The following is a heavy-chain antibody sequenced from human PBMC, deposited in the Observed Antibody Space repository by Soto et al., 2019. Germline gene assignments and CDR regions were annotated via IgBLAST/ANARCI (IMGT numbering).Heavy chain of an antibody. CDR1: GFTFSSYG. D-gene: IGHD6-13*01. J-gene: IGHJ6*02. V-gene: IGHV3-33*01. Sequence: HPGGSLRLSCAASGFTFSSYGMHWVRQAPGKGLEWVAVICYDGSNKYYADSVKGRFTISRDNSKNTLYLQMNSLRAEDTAVYYCAREEIAAAGKDYYYYGMDVWGQGTTVTVSS. CDR3: AREEIAAAGKDYYYYGMDV. CDR2: ICYDGSNK.